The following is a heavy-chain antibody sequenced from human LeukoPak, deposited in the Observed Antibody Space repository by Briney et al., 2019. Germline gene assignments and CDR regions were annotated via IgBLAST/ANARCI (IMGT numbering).Heavy chain of an antibody. Sequence: ASVKVSCKASGYTFTSYGISWVRQAPGQGLEWMGWVTTHNGNTNYAQKLQGRVTMTTDTSTSTAYMELRSLRSDDTAVYYCAREELRLGKLSFDYWGQGTLVTVSS. V-gene: IGHV1-18*01. CDR2: VTTHNGNT. CDR3: AREELRLGKLSFDY. J-gene: IGHJ4*02. CDR1: GYTFTSYG. D-gene: IGHD3-16*02.